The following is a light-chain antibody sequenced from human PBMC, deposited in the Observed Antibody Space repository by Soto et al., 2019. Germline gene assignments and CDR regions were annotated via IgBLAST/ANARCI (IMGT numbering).Light chain of an antibody. Sequence: DLQMTQSPSSLSASVGDRVIIACQASQDITNYVNWFQQKPGKAPKLLIQDASNLEAGVPPRFSGSGSGTHFTLTISDLQPEDFATYYCHQYHSLPLTFGGGCRVEVK. CDR2: DAS. V-gene: IGKV1-33*01. CDR1: QDITNY. J-gene: IGKJ4*01. CDR3: HQYHSLPLT.